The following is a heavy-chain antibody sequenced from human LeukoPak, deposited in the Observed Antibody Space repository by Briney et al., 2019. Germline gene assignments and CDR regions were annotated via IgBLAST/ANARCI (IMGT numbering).Heavy chain of an antibody. J-gene: IGHJ4*02. Sequence: AGGSLRLSCAASGFTFSSYWMSWVRQAPGKGLEWVANIKQDGSEKYYVDSVKGRFTISRDNARNSLYLQMNSLRAEDTAVYYCAREVHAAVTDFDYWGQGTLVTVSS. V-gene: IGHV3-7*01. CDR2: IKQDGSEK. CDR1: GFTFSSYW. D-gene: IGHD6-13*01. CDR3: AREVHAAVTDFDY.